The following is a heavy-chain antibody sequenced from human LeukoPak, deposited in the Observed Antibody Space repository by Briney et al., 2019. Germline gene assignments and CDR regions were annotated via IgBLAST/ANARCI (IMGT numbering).Heavy chain of an antibody. D-gene: IGHD2-2*02. J-gene: IGHJ5*02. V-gene: IGHV1-46*01. Sequence: ASVKVSCKASGYTFTNYYMHWVRQAPGQGLEWMGIINPSGGSTSYAQKFQGRVTMTRDTSTSTVYMELSSLRSEDTAVYYCARDSAIGDTQFDPWGQGTLVTVSS. CDR2: INPSGGST. CDR1: GYTFTNYY. CDR3: ARDSAIGDTQFDP.